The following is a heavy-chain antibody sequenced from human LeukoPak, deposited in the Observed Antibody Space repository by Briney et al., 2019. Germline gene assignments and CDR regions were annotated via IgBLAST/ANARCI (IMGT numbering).Heavy chain of an antibody. J-gene: IGHJ4*02. CDR1: GGSFSGYY. D-gene: IGHD3-10*01. Sequence: SETLSLTCAVYGGSFSGYYWSWIRQPPGKGLEWIGEINHSGSTSYNPSLKSRVTISVDTSKNQFSLKLSSVTAADTAVYYCASYGARTTMVRGVIKAAYYFDYWGQGTLVTVSS. V-gene: IGHV4-34*01. CDR2: INHSGST. CDR3: ASYGARTTMVRGVIKAAYYFDY.